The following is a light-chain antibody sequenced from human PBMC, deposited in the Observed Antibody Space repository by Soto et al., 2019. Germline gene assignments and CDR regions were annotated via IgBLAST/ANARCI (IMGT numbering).Light chain of an antibody. J-gene: IGLJ1*01. Sequence: QSVLTQPPSASGTPGQRVTISCSGSSSNIGSNTVNWYQQLPGTAPKLLIYSNNQRPSGVPDRFSGSKSGTSASLAISGHQSEDEADSYCAAGYYSLNGYVFGTGTKLTVL. CDR2: SNN. CDR3: AAGYYSLNGYV. CDR1: SSNIGSNT. V-gene: IGLV1-44*01.